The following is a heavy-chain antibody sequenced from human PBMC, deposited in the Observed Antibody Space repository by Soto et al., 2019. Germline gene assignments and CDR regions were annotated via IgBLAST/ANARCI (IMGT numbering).Heavy chain of an antibody. CDR2: ISYDGSNK. V-gene: IGHV3-30*04. CDR1: GFTFSTYA. D-gene: IGHD2-15*01. J-gene: IGHJ4*02. Sequence: QVQLVESGGGVVQPGRSLRLSCAASGFTFSTYAMHWVRQAPGKGLGWVAVISYDGSNKDYADSVKGRFTISRDNSKNTLYLQMNSLRAEDTAVYYCARPRVIDIVVPPDYWGQGTLVTVSS. CDR3: ARPRVIDIVVPPDY.